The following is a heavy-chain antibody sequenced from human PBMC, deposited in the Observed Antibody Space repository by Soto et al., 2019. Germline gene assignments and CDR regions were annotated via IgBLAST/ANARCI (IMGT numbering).Heavy chain of an antibody. V-gene: IGHV3-30*18. CDR3: AKDAIAAAGQDYYYYYGMDV. Sequence: TGGSLRLSCAASGFTFSSYGMHWVRQAPGKGLEWVAVISYDGSNKYYADSVKGRFTISRDNSKNTLYLQMNSLRAEDTAVYYCAKDAIAAAGQDYYYYYGMDVWGQGTTVTVSS. J-gene: IGHJ6*02. CDR1: GFTFSSYG. CDR2: ISYDGSNK. D-gene: IGHD6-13*01.